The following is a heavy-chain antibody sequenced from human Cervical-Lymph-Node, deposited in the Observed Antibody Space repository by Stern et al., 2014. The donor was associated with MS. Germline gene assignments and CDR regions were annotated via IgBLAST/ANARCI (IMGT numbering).Heavy chain of an antibody. CDR1: GYSFANFW. CDR3: ARLARPDYAY. J-gene: IGHJ4*02. Sequence: EVQLVESGAEVKKPGESLKISCKGSGYSFANFWIGWVRQMPGKGLEWMGIIYPGDSEPRKSPSFRGQVTISADKSISTAYLQWSSLKASDTAMYYCARLARPDYAYWGQGTLVTVSS. V-gene: IGHV5-51*01. CDR2: IYPGDSEP. D-gene: IGHD4-17*01.